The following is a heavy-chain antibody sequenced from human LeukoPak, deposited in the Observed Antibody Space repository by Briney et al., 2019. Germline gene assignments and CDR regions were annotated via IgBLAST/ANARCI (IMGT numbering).Heavy chain of an antibody. V-gene: IGHV4-59*01. CDR1: GGSISSYY. Sequence: SETLSLTCTVSGGSISSYYWSWIRQPPGKGLEWIGYIYYSGSTNYNPSLKSRVTISVDTSKNQFSLKLSSVTAADTAVYYCARDVTYWGQGTLVTVSS. CDR2: IYYSGST. J-gene: IGHJ4*02. D-gene: IGHD2-21*02. CDR3: ARDVTY.